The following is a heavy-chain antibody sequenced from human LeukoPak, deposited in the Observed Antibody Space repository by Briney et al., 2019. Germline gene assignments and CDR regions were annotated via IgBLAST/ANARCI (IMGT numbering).Heavy chain of an antibody. Sequence: GGSLRLSCAASGFIVSSNYMSWVRQAPGKGLEWVAVIYSGGGRNYADSVKGRFTISRDNSKNTVYLQMNSLRAEDTAVYYCASLFGIGTVTGTGTFDIWGQGTMVTVSS. D-gene: IGHD6-19*01. CDR3: ASLFGIGTVTGTGTFDI. CDR2: IYSGGGR. V-gene: IGHV3-53*01. J-gene: IGHJ3*02. CDR1: GFIVSSNY.